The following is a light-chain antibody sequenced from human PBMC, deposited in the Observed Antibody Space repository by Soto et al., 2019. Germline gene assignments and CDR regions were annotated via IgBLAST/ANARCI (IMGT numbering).Light chain of an antibody. CDR3: SSYTSSSTL. J-gene: IGLJ1*01. Sequence: QSVLTQPRSVSGSPGQSVTISCTGTSSDVGNYNYVSWYQQHPGKAPKLMIYDVTKRPSGVPDRFSGSKSGNTASLTISGLQAEDEADYYCSSYTSSSTLFGTGTKVTVL. V-gene: IGLV2-11*01. CDR1: SSDVGNYNY. CDR2: DVT.